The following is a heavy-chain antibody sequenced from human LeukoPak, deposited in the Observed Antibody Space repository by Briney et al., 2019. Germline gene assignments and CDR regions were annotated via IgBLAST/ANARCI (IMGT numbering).Heavy chain of an antibody. CDR3: ARGEGYFNYYVDV. V-gene: IGHV4-38-2*02. CDR1: GYSITSGYY. Sequence: SETLSLTCTVSGYSITSGYYCGWIRQAPGKGLEWIGNFYHSGSTYYNPSLKSRVTISIDTSKNQCSLKLSSMTAADTAMYYCARGEGYFNYYVDVWGKGTTVTVSS. D-gene: IGHD1-26*01. J-gene: IGHJ6*03. CDR2: FYHSGST.